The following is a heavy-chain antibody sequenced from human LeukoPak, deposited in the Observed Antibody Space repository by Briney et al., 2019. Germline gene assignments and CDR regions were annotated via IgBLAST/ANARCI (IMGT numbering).Heavy chain of an antibody. Sequence: GGSLKLSCAASGFTFSGSAMHWVRQASGKGLEWVSRIRSKANGYATAYAASVKGRFTISRDDSKNTAYLQMNSLKTEDTAVYYCISYQLLGNYWGQGTLVTVSS. J-gene: IGHJ4*02. V-gene: IGHV3-73*01. CDR1: GFTFSGSA. D-gene: IGHD2-2*01. CDR3: ISYQLLGNY. CDR2: IRSKANGYAT.